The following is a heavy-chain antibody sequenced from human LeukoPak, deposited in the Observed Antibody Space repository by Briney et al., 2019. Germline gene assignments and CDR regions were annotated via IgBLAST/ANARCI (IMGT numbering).Heavy chain of an antibody. J-gene: IGHJ6*02. CDR1: GFTFSDFY. CDR3: ARPDRTWYYYGMDV. Sequence: GGSLRLSCAASGFTFSDFYMSWICQAPGKGLEWVSYISSSGSIKYYADAVKGRFTISRDNANNLLYLQMNSLGAEDTAVYYCARPDRTWYYYGMDVWGQGTTVTVSS. V-gene: IGHV3-11*01. CDR2: ISSSGSIK.